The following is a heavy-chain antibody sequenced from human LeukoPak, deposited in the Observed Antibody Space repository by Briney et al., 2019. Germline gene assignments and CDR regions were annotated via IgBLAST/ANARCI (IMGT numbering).Heavy chain of an antibody. V-gene: IGHV3-21*04. D-gene: IGHD6-19*01. CDR2: ITSSSSYI. J-gene: IGHJ4*02. Sequence: GGSLRLSCAASGFTFSSYNMNWVRQAPGKGLEWVSSITSSSSYIYYADSVKGRFTISRDNSKNTLYLQMNSLRVEDTAVYYCAKAREYSSGWYGAEGDYWGQGTLVTVSS. CDR1: GFTFSSYN. CDR3: AKAREYSSGWYGAEGDY.